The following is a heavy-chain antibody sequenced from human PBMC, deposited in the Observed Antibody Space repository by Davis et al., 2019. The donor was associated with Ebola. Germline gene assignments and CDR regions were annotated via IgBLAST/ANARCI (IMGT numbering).Heavy chain of an antibody. V-gene: IGHV4-61*09. J-gene: IGHJ6*03. CDR2: IYTSGST. D-gene: IGHD6-19*01. Sequence: PSETLSLTCTVSGGSISSSSYYWSWIRQPAGKGLEWIGHIYTSGSTNYNPSLKSRVTISVDTSKNQFSLKLSSVTAADTAVYYCARRSEWLALYYYYYYMDVWGKGTTVTVSS. CDR3: ARRSEWLALYYYYYYMDV. CDR1: GGSISSSSYY.